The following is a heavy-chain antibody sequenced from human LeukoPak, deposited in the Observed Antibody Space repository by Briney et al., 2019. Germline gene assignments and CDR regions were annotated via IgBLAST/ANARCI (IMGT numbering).Heavy chain of an antibody. D-gene: IGHD6-19*01. J-gene: IGHJ4*02. CDR2: ISSSSGYT. CDR3: ARQGTYSSAIGMGY. V-gene: IGHV3-11*06. Sequence: PGGSLRLSCAASGFTFSDYYMSWIRQAPGKGLEWVSYISSSSGYTNYADSVKGRFTISRDNAKNSLYLQMNSLRAEDTAVYYCARQGTYSSAIGMGYWGQGTLVTVSS. CDR1: GFTFSDYY.